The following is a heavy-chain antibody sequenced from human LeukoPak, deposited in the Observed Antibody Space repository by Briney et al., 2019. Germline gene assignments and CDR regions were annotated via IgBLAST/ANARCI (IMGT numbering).Heavy chain of an antibody. J-gene: IGHJ3*02. CDR1: GYTFTSYA. Sequence: ASVKVSCKASGYTFTSYAMHWVRQAPGQRLEWMGWINAGNGNTKYSQKFQGRVTITRDTSASTAYMELSSLRSEDTAVYYCATDRLGEHILTGYYDAFDIWGQGTMVTVSS. CDR3: ATDRLGEHILTGYYDAFDI. CDR2: INAGNGNT. V-gene: IGHV1-3*01. D-gene: IGHD3-9*01.